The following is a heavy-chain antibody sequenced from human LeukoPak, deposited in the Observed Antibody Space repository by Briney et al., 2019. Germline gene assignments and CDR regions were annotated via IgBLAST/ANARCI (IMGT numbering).Heavy chain of an antibody. CDR1: GYTFTGYY. CDR3: ARGRSYYYYYMDV. CDR2: INPNSGGT. V-gene: IGHV1-2*02. J-gene: IGHJ6*03. Sequence: ASVKVSCKASGYTFTGYYMHWVGQAPGQGLEWMGWINPNSGGTNYAQKFQGRVTMTRDTSISTAYMELSSLRSEDTAVYYCARGRSYYYYYMDVWGKGTTVTISS.